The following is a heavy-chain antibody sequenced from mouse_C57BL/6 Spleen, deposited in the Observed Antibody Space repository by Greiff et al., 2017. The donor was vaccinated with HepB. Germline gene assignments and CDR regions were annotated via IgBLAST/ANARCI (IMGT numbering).Heavy chain of an antibody. CDR3: ATLGIYYGSSYITPPAY. Sequence: SGPELVKPGASVKMSCKASGYTFTDYNMHWVKQSHGKSLEWIGYINPNNGGTSYNQKFKGKATLTVNKSSSTAYMELRSLTSEDSAVYYCATLGIYYGSSYITPPAYWGQGTLVTVSA. V-gene: IGHV1-22*01. CDR2: INPNNGGT. CDR1: GYTFTDYN. D-gene: IGHD1-1*01. J-gene: IGHJ3*01.